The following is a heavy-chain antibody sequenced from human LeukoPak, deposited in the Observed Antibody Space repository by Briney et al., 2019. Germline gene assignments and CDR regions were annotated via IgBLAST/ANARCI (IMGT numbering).Heavy chain of an antibody. CDR2: ISGSGGST. D-gene: IGHD5-18*01. J-gene: IGHJ3*02. Sequence: XXXXSGFTXSSYGMSWVRQAPGKGLEWVSAISGSGGSTYYADSVKGRFTISRDNSKNTLYLQMNSLRDEDTAVYYCAXARGXSYGYSASAFDIWGQGTMVTASS. V-gene: IGHV3-23*01. CDR3: AXARGXSYGYSASAFDI. CDR1: GFTXSSYG.